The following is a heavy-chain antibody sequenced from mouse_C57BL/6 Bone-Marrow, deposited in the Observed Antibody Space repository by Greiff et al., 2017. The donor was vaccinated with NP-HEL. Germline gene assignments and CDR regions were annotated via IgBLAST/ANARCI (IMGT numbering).Heavy chain of an antibody. J-gene: IGHJ4*01. CDR3: ARHTHYYGSSYDYAMDY. CDR1: GFSLTSYG. V-gene: IGHV2-6-1*01. Sequence: VQLVESGPGLVAPSQSLSITCTVSGFSLTSYGVHWVRQPPGKGLEWLVVIWSDGSTTYNSALKSRLRISKDNSKSQVFLKMNSLQTDDTAMYYCARHTHYYGSSYDYAMDYWGQGTSVTVSS. D-gene: IGHD1-1*01. CDR2: IWSDGST.